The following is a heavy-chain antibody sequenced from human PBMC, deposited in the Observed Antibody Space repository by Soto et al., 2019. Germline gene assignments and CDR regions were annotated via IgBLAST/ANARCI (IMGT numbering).Heavy chain of an antibody. V-gene: IGHV4-59*08. J-gene: IGHJ4*02. CDR1: GGSISSYY. Sequence: PSETLSLTCTVSGGSISSYYWSWIRQPPGKGLEWIGYIYYSGSTNYNPSLKSRVTISVDTSKNQFSLKLSSVTAADTAVYYCARLPPRMIAARPFYFDYWGQGTLVTVSS. D-gene: IGHD6-6*01. CDR3: ARLPPRMIAARPFYFDY. CDR2: IYYSGST.